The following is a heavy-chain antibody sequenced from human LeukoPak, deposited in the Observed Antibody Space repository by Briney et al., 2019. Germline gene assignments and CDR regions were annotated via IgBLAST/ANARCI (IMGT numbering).Heavy chain of an antibody. Sequence: PGGSLRLSCAASGFTFSSYAMSWVRQAPGKGLEWVSAISGSGGSTYYADSVKGRFTISRDNSRNTLYLQMNSLRAEDAAVYYCAKPARTWIQLSTLWDWGQGTLVTVSS. CDR1: GFTFSSYA. D-gene: IGHD5-18*01. CDR2: ISGSGGST. V-gene: IGHV3-23*01. J-gene: IGHJ4*02. CDR3: AKPARTWIQLSTLWD.